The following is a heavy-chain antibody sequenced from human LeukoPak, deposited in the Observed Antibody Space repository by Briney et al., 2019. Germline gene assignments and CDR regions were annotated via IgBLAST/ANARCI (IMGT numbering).Heavy chain of an antibody. Sequence: GGTLRLSCAASGFTFSSFAMSWVRQAPGKGLEWVSGISGSGSTTYYADSVKGRFTISRDNSKNTLYLQMNSLRAEDTAVYYCAKDAWKRFDYWGHGTLVTVSS. V-gene: IGHV3-23*01. CDR2: ISGSGSTT. J-gene: IGHJ4*01. CDR1: GFTFSSFA. CDR3: AKDAWKRFDY. D-gene: IGHD1-1*01.